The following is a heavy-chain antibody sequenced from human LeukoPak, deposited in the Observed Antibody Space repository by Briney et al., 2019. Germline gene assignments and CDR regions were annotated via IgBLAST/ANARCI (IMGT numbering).Heavy chain of an antibody. CDR3: ARGRTTFDY. V-gene: IGHV6-1*01. Sequence: SQTLSLTCAISGDSVSSNSVAWNWIRQSPSRGLEWLGRTYYRSKWDSDYAVSVKSRIIINPDTSKNQFSLQLNFVTPEDTAVYYCARGRTTFDYWGQGTLVTVS. CDR2: TYYRSKWDS. D-gene: IGHD4-17*01. CDR1: GDSVSSNSVA. J-gene: IGHJ4*02.